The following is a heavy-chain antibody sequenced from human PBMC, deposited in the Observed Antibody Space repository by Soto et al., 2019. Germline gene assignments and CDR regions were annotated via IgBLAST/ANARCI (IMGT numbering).Heavy chain of an antibody. CDR1: GLTISNAW. CDR2: IKTNTEGGTT. D-gene: IGHD2-15*01. CDR3: TTGSVEGV. V-gene: IGHV3-15*07. J-gene: IGHJ6*02. Sequence: EVQLVDSGGGFIYPGGSLSLSCAASGLTISNAWMNWVRQAPGKGLEWVGRIKTNTEGGTTDYAAAVKGRFTVSRDDSKNTLYLQMNSLKTEDTAVYYCTTGSVEGVWGQGTMVTVSS.